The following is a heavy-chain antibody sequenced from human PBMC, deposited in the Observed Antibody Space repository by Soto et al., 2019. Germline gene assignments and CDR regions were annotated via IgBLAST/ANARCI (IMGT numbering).Heavy chain of an antibody. CDR2: INPDSGST. CDR3: ASASYDSSGYLDY. J-gene: IGHJ4*02. V-gene: IGHV1-46*01. D-gene: IGHD3-22*01. Sequence: ASVKVSSKASGYTFPSYYIYWVRQAPGQGLEWMGSINPDSGSTSNAHKFQGRVSMTRDTSTSAVYMELSSLTSEDTAVYYCASASYDSSGYLDYWGQGTLVTVSS. CDR1: GYTFPSYY.